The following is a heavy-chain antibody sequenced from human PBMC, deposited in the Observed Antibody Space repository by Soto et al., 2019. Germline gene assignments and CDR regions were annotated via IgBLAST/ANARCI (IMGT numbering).Heavy chain of an antibody. J-gene: IGHJ5*02. Sequence: SETLSLTCTVSGGSISSCGYYWSWIRQHPGKGLEWIGYIYYSGSTYYNPSLKSRVTISVDTSKNQFSLKLSSVTAADTAVYYCARDKRWESWFDPWGQGTLVTVSS. D-gene: IGHD1-26*01. V-gene: IGHV4-31*03. CDR3: ARDKRWESWFDP. CDR2: IYYSGST. CDR1: GGSISSCGYY.